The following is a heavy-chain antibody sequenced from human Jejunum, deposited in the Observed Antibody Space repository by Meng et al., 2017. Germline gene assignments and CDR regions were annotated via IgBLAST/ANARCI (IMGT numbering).Heavy chain of an antibody. J-gene: IGHJ4*02. CDR1: GFTSSDAW. CDR2: IKSITDGGTT. CDR3: TAARGYKYGSDC. Sequence: LSLTCAASGFTSSDAWMTWVRQAPGKGLEYVGHIKSITDGGTTDYAAPVKGRFTISRDDSKNMVDLQMISLKTEDTAVYYCTAARGYKYGSDCWGQGPLVTVSS. V-gene: IGHV3-15*01. D-gene: IGHD3-10*01.